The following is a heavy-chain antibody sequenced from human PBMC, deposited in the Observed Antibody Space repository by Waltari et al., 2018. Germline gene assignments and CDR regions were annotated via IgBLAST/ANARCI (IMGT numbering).Heavy chain of an antibody. D-gene: IGHD2-21*01. Sequence: QVQLVQSGAEVQKPGASVKVSCKASGSTFIAYYLPWVRQAPGHGLEWLGRLNPKSGGTNYAQKFQDRVTMTRDTSISTAYMELRRLTSDDTAVYYCASRRGTVAGGDLDVWGQGTVVTVSS. J-gene: IGHJ3*01. CDR3: ASRRGTVAGGDLDV. V-gene: IGHV1-2*06. CDR1: GSTFIAYY. CDR2: LNPKSGGT.